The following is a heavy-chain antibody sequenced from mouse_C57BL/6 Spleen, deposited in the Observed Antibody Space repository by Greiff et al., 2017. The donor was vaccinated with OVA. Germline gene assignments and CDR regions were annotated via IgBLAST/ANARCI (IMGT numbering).Heavy chain of an antibody. CDR2: ISDGGSYT. J-gene: IGHJ3*01. V-gene: IGHV5-4*01. CDR1: GFTFSSYA. D-gene: IGHD2-3*01. CDR3: ARSDGYFSY. Sequence: EVQVVESGGGLVKPGGSLKLSCAASGFTFSSYAMSWVRQTPEKRLEWVATISDGGSYTYYPDNVKGRFTISRDNAKNNLYLQMSHLKSEDTAMYYCARSDGYFSYWGQGTLVTVSA.